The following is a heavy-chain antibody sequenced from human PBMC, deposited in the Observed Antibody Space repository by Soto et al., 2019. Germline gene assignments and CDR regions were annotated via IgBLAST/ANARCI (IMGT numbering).Heavy chain of an antibody. CDR3: AKDGAPYYLTRGSHPYYMDV. V-gene: IGHV3-9*01. J-gene: IGHJ6*03. CDR2: ISWNSGSI. CDR1: GFTFDDYA. Sequence: PGGSLRLSCAASGFTFDDYAMHWVRQAPGKGLEWVSGISWNSGSIGYADSVKGRFTISRDNAKNSLYLQMNSLRAEDTALYYCAKDGAPYYLTRGSHPYYMDVWGKGTTVPVAS. D-gene: IGHD1-26*01.